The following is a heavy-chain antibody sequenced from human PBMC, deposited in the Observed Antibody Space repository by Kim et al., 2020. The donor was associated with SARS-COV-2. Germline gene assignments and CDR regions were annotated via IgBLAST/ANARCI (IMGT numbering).Heavy chain of an antibody. D-gene: IGHD6-25*01. CDR3: ARARAAALDY. CDR1: GFTFSSYS. V-gene: IGHV3-21*01. CDR2: ISSSSSYI. J-gene: IGHJ4*02. Sequence: GGSLRLSCAASGFTFSSYSMNWVRQAPGKGLEWVSSISSSSSYIYYADSVKGRFTISRDNAKNSLYLQMTSLRAEDTAVYYCARARAAALDYWGQGTLVTVSS.